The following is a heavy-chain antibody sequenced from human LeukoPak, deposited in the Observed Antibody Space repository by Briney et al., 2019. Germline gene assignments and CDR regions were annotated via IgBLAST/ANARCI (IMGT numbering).Heavy chain of an antibody. CDR1: GYTFTSYG. CDR3: ARPRDISGSFDFDY. Sequence: ASVKVSCKASGYTFTSYGISWVRQAPGQGLEWMGWISAYNGNTNYAQKIQGRVTMTTDTSTSTAYMELRSLRSDDTAVYYCARPRDISGSFDFDYWGQGTLVTVSS. V-gene: IGHV1-18*01. J-gene: IGHJ4*02. CDR2: ISAYNGNT. D-gene: IGHD1-26*01.